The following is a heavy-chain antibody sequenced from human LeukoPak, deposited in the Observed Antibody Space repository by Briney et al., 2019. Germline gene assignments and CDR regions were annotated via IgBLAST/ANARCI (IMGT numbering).Heavy chain of an antibody. CDR3: ARDPPDSSGYLTGFDY. CDR1: GFTFSSYG. J-gene: IGHJ4*02. Sequence: GRSLRLSCAASGFTFSSYGMHWVRQAPGKGLEWVAVIWYDGSNKYYADSVKVRFTTSRDNSKNTLYLQMNSLRAEDTAVYYCARDPPDSSGYLTGFDYWGQGTLVTVSS. V-gene: IGHV3-33*01. D-gene: IGHD3-22*01. CDR2: IWYDGSNK.